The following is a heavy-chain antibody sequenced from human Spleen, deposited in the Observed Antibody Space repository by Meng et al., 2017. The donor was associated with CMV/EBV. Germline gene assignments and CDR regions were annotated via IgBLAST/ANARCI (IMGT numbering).Heavy chain of an antibody. CDR2: IYSGGSST. CDR3: ARDSEHSSSWYPNYYYYYGMDV. V-gene: IGHV3-23*03. J-gene: IGHJ6*02. Sequence: GESLKISCAASGFTFSSYAMSWVRQAPGKGLEWVSVIYSGGSSTYYADSVKGRFTISRDNSKNTLYLQMNSLRAEDTAVYYCARDSEHSSSWYPNYYYYYGMDVWGQGTTVTVSS. D-gene: IGHD6-13*01. CDR1: GFTFSSYA.